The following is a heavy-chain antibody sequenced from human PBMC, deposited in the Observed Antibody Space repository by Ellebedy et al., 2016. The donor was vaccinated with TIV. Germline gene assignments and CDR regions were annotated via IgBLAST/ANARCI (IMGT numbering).Heavy chain of an antibody. D-gene: IGHD6-25*01. V-gene: IGHV3-11*01. CDR3: ARYDPLAAVQFDY. Sequence: GESLKISCVASGFTFTDYYMSWIRQAPGKGLEWVSYISHSGGIIYYADSVKGRFTISRDNAKNSLYLQMNSLRAEDTAVYYCARYDPLAAVQFDYWGQGTLVTVSS. CDR2: ISHSGGII. CDR1: GFTFTDYY. J-gene: IGHJ4*02.